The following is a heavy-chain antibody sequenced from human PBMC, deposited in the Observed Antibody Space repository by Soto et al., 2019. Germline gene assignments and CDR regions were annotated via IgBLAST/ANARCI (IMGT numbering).Heavy chain of an antibody. Sequence: GESLKISCKGSGYSFTSYWIGWVRQMPGKGLEWMGIIYPGDSDTRYSPSFQGQVTISADKSISTAYLQWSSLKASDTAMYYCARPVDYYYDSSGYYYSSYYFDYWGQGTLVTVSS. V-gene: IGHV5-51*01. CDR1: GYSFTSYW. CDR2: IYPGDSDT. J-gene: IGHJ4*02. D-gene: IGHD3-22*01. CDR3: ARPVDYYYDSSGYYYSSYYFDY.